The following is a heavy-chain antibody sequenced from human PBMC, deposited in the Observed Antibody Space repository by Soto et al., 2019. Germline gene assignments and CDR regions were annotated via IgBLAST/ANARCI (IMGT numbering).Heavy chain of an antibody. CDR2: IYSAGST. CDR3: VRGDVFDI. Sequence: QLQLQESGPGLVKPSETLSLICTFSGGSISGYFWSWVRQPAGKGLEWIGRIYSAGSTNYNPSLKSRVTMSVDTSQNQFSLKLTSVTAADTAMYYCVRGDVFDIWGRGTMVTVSS. V-gene: IGHV4-4*07. CDR1: GGSISGYF. J-gene: IGHJ3*02. D-gene: IGHD3-16*01.